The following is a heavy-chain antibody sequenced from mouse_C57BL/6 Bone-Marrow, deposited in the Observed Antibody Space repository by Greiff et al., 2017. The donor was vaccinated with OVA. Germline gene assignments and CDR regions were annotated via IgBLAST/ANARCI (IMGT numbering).Heavy chain of an antibody. V-gene: IGHV3-8*01. CDR3: ARSAYGSSSWYFDV. J-gene: IGHJ1*03. CDR2: ISYSGST. CDR1: GYSITSDY. D-gene: IGHD1-1*01. Sequence: EVKVVESGPGLAKPSQTLSLTCSVTGYSITSDYWNWIRKFPGNKLEYMGYISYSGSTYYNPSLKSRISITRDTSKNQYYLQLNSVTTEDTATYYCARSAYGSSSWYFDVWGTGTTVTVSS.